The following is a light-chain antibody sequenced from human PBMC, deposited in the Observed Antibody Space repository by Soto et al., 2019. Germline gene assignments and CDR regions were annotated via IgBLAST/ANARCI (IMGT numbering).Light chain of an antibody. CDR1: QSVSSTY. CDR2: GAS. J-gene: IGKJ1*01. Sequence: EIVLTQSPGTLSLSPGERATLSCRASQSVSSTYLAWYRQKPGQAPRLLIYGASSRATGIPDGFSGSGSGTDFTLTISRLEPEDFAVYYCQQYGSSTWTFGQGTKVE. CDR3: QQYGSSTWT. V-gene: IGKV3-20*01.